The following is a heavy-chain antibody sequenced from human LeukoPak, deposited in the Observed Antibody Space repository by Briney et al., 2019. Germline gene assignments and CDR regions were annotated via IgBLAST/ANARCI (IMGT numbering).Heavy chain of an antibody. CDR1: GFTFSSYA. Sequence: GGSLRLSCAASGFTFSSYAMSWVRQAPGKGLEWVSAISGSGGSTYYADSVKGRFTISRDNAKNSLYLQMNSLRDEDTAVYYCARDRVYYYDSSGYPRGYYFDYWGQGTLVTVSS. CDR3: ARDRVYYYDSSGYPRGYYFDY. V-gene: IGHV3-23*01. D-gene: IGHD3-22*01. J-gene: IGHJ4*02. CDR2: ISGSGGST.